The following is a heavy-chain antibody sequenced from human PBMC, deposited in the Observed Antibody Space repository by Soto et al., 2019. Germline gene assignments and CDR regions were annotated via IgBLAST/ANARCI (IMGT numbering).Heavy chain of an antibody. J-gene: IGHJ4*02. D-gene: IGHD5-18*01. CDR3: AKDPFRRIQFPSGFNH. CDR1: GFTFSSYA. V-gene: IGHV3-23*01. Sequence: GGSLRLSCAASGFTFSSYAMSWVRQAPGKGLEWVSAIRGSGGSTYYADSAKGRFTISRDNSKSTLYLQMNSLRAEDTAVYYCAKDPFRRIQFPSGFNHWAQGTLVTVSS. CDR2: IRGSGGST.